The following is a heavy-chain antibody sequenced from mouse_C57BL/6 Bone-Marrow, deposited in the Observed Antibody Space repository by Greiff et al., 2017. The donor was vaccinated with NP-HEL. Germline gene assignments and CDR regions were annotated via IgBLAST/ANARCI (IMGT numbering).Heavy chain of an antibody. J-gene: IGHJ3*01. CDR3: ATRTGYDYDGWFAY. D-gene: IGHD2-4*01. CDR1: GYSFTDYN. CDR2: INPNYGTT. Sequence: VHVKQSGPELVKPGASVKISCKASGYSFTDYNMNWVKQSNGKSLEWIGVINPNYGTTSYNQKFKGKATLTVDQSSSTAYMQLNSLTSEDSAVYYRATRTGYDYDGWFAYWGQGTLVTVSA. V-gene: IGHV1-39*01.